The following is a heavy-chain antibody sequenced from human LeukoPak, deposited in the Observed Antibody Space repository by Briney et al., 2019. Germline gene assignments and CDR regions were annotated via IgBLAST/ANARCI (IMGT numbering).Heavy chain of an antibody. J-gene: IGHJ5*02. CDR3: AKDGSGGGWKWFDP. Sequence: PGGSLRLSWAASGFTFTSYGFHWVRQAPGKGLEWVAVIWYDGSNKYYVDSVKGRFTISRDNSKNTLYLQMNSLTAEDTAVYYCAKDGSGGGWKWFDPWGQGTLVTVSS. CDR2: IWYDGSNK. V-gene: IGHV3-33*06. D-gene: IGHD2-15*01. CDR1: GFTFTSYG.